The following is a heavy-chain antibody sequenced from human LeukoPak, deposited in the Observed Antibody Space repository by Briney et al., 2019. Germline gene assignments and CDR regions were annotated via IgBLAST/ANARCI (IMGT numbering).Heavy chain of an antibody. CDR2: MYTSGTT. D-gene: IGHD4-17*01. J-gene: IGHJ3*02. CDR3: ARSFTVFDAFDI. V-gene: IGHV4-4*07. CDR1: GGSISSYY. Sequence: SETLSLTCTVSGGSISSYYWSWIRQPAGKGLGWIGRMYTSGTTDYNPSLKSRVTMSVDTSKNQFSLKLSSVTAADTAVYYCARSFTVFDAFDIWGQGTMVTVSS.